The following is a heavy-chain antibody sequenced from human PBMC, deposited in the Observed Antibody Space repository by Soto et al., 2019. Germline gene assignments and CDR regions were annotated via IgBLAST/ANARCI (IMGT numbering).Heavy chain of an antibody. D-gene: IGHD4-17*01. CDR1: GGSISNDDYY. CDR2: IYYNGNT. V-gene: IGHV4-30-4*08. CDR3: ARATTVTSSFFYYGLDV. Sequence: SETLSLTCSVSGGSISNDDYYWTWIRQPPGKGLEWIGHIYYNGNTYYNPSLKSRLTMSLDTSQNQFSLHLTSVIAADSASYFCARATTVTSSFFYYGLDVWGQGTTVTISS. J-gene: IGHJ6*02.